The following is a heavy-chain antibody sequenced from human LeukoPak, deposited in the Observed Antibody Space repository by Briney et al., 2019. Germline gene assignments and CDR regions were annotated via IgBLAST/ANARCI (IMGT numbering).Heavy chain of an antibody. D-gene: IGHD6-6*01. V-gene: IGHV4-59*12. J-gene: IGHJ5*02. CDR3: ARGLTLYGSSPRRLCDWFDP. CDR1: GGSISSYY. Sequence: SETLSLTCTVSGGSISSYYWSWIRQPPGKGLEWIGYIYYSGSTNYNPSLKSRVTISVDTSKNQFSLKLSSVTAADTAVYYCARGLTLYGSSPRRLCDWFDPWGQGTLVTVSS. CDR2: IYYSGST.